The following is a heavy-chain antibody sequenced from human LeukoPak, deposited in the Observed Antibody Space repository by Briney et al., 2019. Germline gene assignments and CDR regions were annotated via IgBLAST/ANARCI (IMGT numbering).Heavy chain of an antibody. V-gene: IGHV1-46*01. Sequence: GASVKVSCKASGYTFTSYYMHWVRQAPGQGLEWMGIINPSGGSTSYAQKFQGRVTMTRDTSTSTVYMELSSLRSEDTAVYYCARAPYMITIFGVGDRYYYMDVWGTGTTVTVSS. CDR3: ARAPYMITIFGVGDRYYYMDV. CDR2: INPSGGST. D-gene: IGHD3-3*01. CDR1: GYTFTSYY. J-gene: IGHJ6*03.